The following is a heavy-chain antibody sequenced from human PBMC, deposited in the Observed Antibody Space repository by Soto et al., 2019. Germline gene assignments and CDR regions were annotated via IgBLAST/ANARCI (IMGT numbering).Heavy chain of an antibody. CDR3: ATSVDIAPTGEDGMDV. D-gene: IGHD7-27*01. Sequence: QVHLVQSGAEVQKTGSSVKVSCKASGGTFSIYGFSWVRQAPGQGPEWIGGIIPILTTPNYAQKFQGRVTIVSDESTMTVYMELSRLKFEDTAVYYCATSVDIAPTGEDGMDVWGQGSSFTVSS. CDR2: IIPILTTP. V-gene: IGHV1-69*01. J-gene: IGHJ6*02. CDR1: GGTFSIYG.